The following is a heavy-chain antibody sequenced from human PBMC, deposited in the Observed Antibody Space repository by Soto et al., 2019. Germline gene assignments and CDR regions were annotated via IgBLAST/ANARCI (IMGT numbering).Heavy chain of an antibody. CDR2: ISAYTGNT. CDR1: GYTFTSYG. J-gene: IGHJ4*02. D-gene: IGHD4-17*01. V-gene: IGHV1-18*04. Sequence: ASVKVSCKASGYTFTSYGISWERQAPGHGLVRMGWISAYTGNTNYAQELQGRATMTTATSTSTAYLELRSLRSDDTAVYYCARVGEYGDYLAYWGQGTLVTVSS. CDR3: ARVGEYGDYLAY.